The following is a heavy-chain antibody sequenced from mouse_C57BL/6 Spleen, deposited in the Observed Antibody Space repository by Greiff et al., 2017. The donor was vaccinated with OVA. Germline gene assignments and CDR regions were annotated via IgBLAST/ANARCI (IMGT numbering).Heavy chain of an antibody. CDR1: GYAFSSYW. V-gene: IGHV1-82*01. CDR2: IYPGDGDT. J-gene: IGHJ2*01. CDR3: ARDGVLDY. Sequence: VKLQESGPELVRPGASVKLSCKASGYAFSSYWMNWVKQRPGKGLEWIGRIYPGDGDTNYNGKFKGKATLTADKSSSTAYMQLSSLTSEDSAVYFCARDGVLDYWGQGTTLTVSS. D-gene: IGHD1-1*02.